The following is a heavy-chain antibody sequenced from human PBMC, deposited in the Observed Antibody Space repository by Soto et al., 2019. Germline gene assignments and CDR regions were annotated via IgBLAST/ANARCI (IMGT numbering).Heavy chain of an antibody. V-gene: IGHV4-30-2*01. CDR2: IYHSGST. D-gene: IGHD3-10*01. Sequence: TLSLTCAVSGGSISSGGYSWSWIRQPPGKGLEWIGYIYHSGSTYYNPSLKSRVTISVDRSKNQFSLRLSSVTAADTAVYYCARDRGGVASNWFDPWGQGTLVTVSS. CDR3: ARDRGGVASNWFDP. J-gene: IGHJ5*02. CDR1: GGSISSGGYS.